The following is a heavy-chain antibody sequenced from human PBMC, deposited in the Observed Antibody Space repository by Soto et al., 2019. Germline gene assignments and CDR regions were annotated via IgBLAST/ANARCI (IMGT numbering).Heavy chain of an antibody. Sequence: QVQLVQSGAEVKKPGSSVKVSCKASGGTFSSYTISWVRQAPGQGLEWMGRIIPILGIANYAQKFQGRVTMTADKSTSTAYMELSSLRSEDTAVYYCATSYDSSGYSPIDYWGQGTLVTVSS. V-gene: IGHV1-69*02. CDR2: IIPILGIA. CDR3: ATSYDSSGYSPIDY. J-gene: IGHJ4*02. D-gene: IGHD3-22*01. CDR1: GGTFSSYT.